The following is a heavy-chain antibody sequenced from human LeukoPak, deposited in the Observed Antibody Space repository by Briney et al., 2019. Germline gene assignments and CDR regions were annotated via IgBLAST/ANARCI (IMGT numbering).Heavy chain of an antibody. CDR1: GYTFIGYC. D-gene: IGHD3-22*01. V-gene: IGHV1-2*02. CDR3: ARDSTGYYYGYTWFDP. Sequence: ASVKVSCKASGYTFIGYCVHWMRQAPGQGLEWMGWIYPNSGVTKYAQKFQDRVTMTIDTSISTAYMELTSLRSDDTAVYYCARDSTGYYYGYTWFDPWGQGTLVTVSS. CDR2: IYPNSGVT. J-gene: IGHJ5*02.